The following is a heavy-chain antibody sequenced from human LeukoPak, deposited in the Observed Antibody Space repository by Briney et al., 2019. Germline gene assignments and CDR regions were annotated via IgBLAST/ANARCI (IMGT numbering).Heavy chain of an antibody. D-gene: IGHD6-25*01. J-gene: IGHJ6*03. CDR2: MNPNSGNT. CDR1: GCTFTSYD. V-gene: IGHV1-8*03. Sequence: GASVNVSCKASGCTFTSYDINWVRQATGQGLEWMGWMNPNSGNTGYAQKFQGRVTITRNTSISTAYMELSSLRSEDTAVYYCARGVRRAAPSLNYYYYYMDVWGKGTTVTVSS. CDR3: ARGVRRAAPSLNYYYYYMDV.